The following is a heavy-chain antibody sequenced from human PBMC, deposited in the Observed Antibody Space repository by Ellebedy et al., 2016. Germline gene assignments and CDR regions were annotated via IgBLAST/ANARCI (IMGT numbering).Heavy chain of an antibody. CDR1: GGSFSGYY. J-gene: IGHJ4*02. CDR2: INHRGST. Sequence: SETLSLTXAVYGGSFSGYYWSWIRQSPGKGLEWIGEINHRGSTNYNPSLKSRVTISIDTSKNQFSLKLTSLTAADTAVYYCARGDIAAANAPLDFWGQGSLVTVSS. V-gene: IGHV4-34*01. CDR3: ARGDIAAANAPLDF. D-gene: IGHD6-13*01.